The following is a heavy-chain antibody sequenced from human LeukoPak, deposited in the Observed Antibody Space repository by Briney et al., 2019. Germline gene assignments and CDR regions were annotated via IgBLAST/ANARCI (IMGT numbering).Heavy chain of an antibody. D-gene: IGHD2-15*01. Sequence: SETLSLTCAVYGESFSAYFWNWIRQAPGKPLEYIGEINHRGSSHYNPSLKTRVTLAVDTSKNQFSLRLTSVTAADTAVYFCARGSSFDVYRSAGACDAGYYDSWGQGTPVTVSS. J-gene: IGHJ4*02. CDR2: INHRGSS. CDR1: GESFSAYF. V-gene: IGHV4-34*01. CDR3: ARGSSFDVYRSAGACDAGYYDS.